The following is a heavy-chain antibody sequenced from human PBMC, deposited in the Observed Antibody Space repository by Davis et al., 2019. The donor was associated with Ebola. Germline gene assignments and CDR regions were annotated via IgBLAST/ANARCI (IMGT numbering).Heavy chain of an antibody. CDR2: INAGNGNT. V-gene: IGHV1-3*01. CDR3: ARGGIMIVVPANDY. Sequence: AASVKVSCKASGFTLTNYAIHWVRQAPGQRLEWMGWINAGNGNTKYSQKFQGRVTITRDTSASTAYMELSSLRSEDTAVYYCARGGIMIVVPANDYWGQGTLVTVSS. CDR1: GFTLTNYA. J-gene: IGHJ4*02. D-gene: IGHD3-22*01.